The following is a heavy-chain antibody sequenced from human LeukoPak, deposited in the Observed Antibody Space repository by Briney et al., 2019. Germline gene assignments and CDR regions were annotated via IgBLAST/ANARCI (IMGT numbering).Heavy chain of an antibody. Sequence: PGGSLRLSCAASGFTFSSYEMNWVRQARGKGLEWVSYISSSGSTIYYADSVKGRFTISRDNAKNSLYLQMNSLRAEDTAVYYCASLPVWFLFDYWGQGTLVTVSS. CDR2: ISSSGSTI. J-gene: IGHJ4*02. CDR1: GFTFSSYE. CDR3: ASLPVWFLFDY. V-gene: IGHV3-48*03. D-gene: IGHD3-10*01.